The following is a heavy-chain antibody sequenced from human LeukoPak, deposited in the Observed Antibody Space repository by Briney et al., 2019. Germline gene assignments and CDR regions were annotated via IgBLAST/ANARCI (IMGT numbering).Heavy chain of an antibody. CDR1: GFTFSSYW. CDR3: ARAISSGWYSPGIDF. V-gene: IGHV3-74*03. D-gene: IGHD6-19*01. CDR2: INSDGSRT. Sequence: GGSLRLSCAASGFTFSSYWMYWVRQAPGKGLVWVSRINSDGSRTTYAYSVKGRFTISRDNAENTLSLQMNSLRAEDTAVYYCARAISSGWYSPGIDFWGQGTLVTVSS. J-gene: IGHJ4*02.